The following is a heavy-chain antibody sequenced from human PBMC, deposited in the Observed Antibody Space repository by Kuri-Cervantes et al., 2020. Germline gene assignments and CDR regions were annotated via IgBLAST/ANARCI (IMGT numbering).Heavy chain of an antibody. V-gene: IGHV4-4*07. J-gene: IGHJ6*03. CDR1: GGSISSDY. D-gene: IGHD3-3*01. Sequence: GSLRLSCTVSGGSISSDYWSWIRQPAGKGLEWIGRIYFSGSTNYNPSLKSRVTISVDKSKNQFSLKLSSVTAADTAVYYCARDSQGSYDFWSGYQNYYYYMDVWGKGTTVTVSS. CDR2: IYFSGST. CDR3: ARDSQGSYDFWSGYQNYYYYMDV.